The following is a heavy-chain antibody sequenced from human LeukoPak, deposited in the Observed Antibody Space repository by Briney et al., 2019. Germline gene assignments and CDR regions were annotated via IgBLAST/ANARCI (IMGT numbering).Heavy chain of an antibody. J-gene: IGHJ4*02. Sequence: GASVKVSCKASGYTFTSYGISWVRQAPGQGLEWMGWISAYNGNTNYAQKLQGRVTMTTDTSTSTAYMELRSLRSDDTAVCYCARVAAKYDILTGYYPGYYFDYWGQGTLVTVSS. V-gene: IGHV1-18*04. CDR1: GYTFTSYG. D-gene: IGHD3-9*01. CDR3: ARVAAKYDILTGYYPGYYFDY. CDR2: ISAYNGNT.